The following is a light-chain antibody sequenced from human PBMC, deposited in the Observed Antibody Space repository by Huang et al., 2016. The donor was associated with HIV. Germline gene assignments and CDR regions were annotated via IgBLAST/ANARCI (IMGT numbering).Light chain of an antibody. V-gene: IGKV1-33*01. CDR3: QQYDDLYT. J-gene: IGKJ2*01. CDR1: HDIRKY. Sequence: DIQMTQSPSPVSASVGDRVTITCQASHDIRKYLNWYQQKAGKAPKLLIYDASNLEAGVPSRFNGSGSGTDFTFTISGLQPEDIATYFCQQYDDLYTFGQGTKLEIK. CDR2: DAS.